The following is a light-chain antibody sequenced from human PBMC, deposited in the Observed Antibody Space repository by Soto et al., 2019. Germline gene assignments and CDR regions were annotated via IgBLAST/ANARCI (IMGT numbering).Light chain of an antibody. J-gene: IGKJ4*01. CDR2: KAS. V-gene: IGKV1-5*03. CDR3: QQYNSYSGLT. CDR1: QSISSW. Sequence: DIQMTQSPSTLSASVGDRVTITCRASQSISSWLAWYQQKPGKAPKLLIYKASSLESEVPSRFSGSGSGTVFTLTISSLQPDDFATYYCQQYNSYSGLTFGGGTKVEIK.